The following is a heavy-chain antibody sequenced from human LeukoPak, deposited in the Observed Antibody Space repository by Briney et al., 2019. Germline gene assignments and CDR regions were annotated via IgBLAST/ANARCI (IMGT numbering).Heavy chain of an antibody. Sequence: ASVKVSCKASGFTLINYYMHWVRQAPGQGLQWMGMINPGGGDTTYAQRFQGRVTMTRDLSTTTVFMELSSLRSADTAVYYCATAYYDGSVYYPDSFDIWGQGTMVTVSS. D-gene: IGHD3-22*01. V-gene: IGHV1-46*01. J-gene: IGHJ3*02. CDR1: GFTLINYY. CDR2: INPGGGDT. CDR3: ATAYYDGSVYYPDSFDI.